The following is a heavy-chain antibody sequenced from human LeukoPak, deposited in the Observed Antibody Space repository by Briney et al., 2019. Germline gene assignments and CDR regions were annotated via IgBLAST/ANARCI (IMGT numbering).Heavy chain of an antibody. CDR2: IIRILGIA. Sequence: GWSVKLSCKASGGTFGSYKMSWVRQAPGQGLEWMGRIIRILGIANYAHTFKGRFTITADKSTSTAYMELSSLRSEDTAVYYCARVYYDSSGYYYVWGQGTLVTVFS. CDR3: ARVYYDSSGYYYV. J-gene: IGHJ4*02. D-gene: IGHD3-22*01. V-gene: IGHV1-69*02. CDR1: GGTFGSYK.